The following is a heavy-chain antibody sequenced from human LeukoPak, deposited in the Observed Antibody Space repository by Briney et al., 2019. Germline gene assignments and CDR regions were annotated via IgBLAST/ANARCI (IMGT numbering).Heavy chain of an antibody. CDR3: ARTRYYYGSRSYGAPYYFDY. CDR1: GYFIRSGFY. CDR2: FYHSGST. D-gene: IGHD3-10*01. V-gene: IGHV4-38-2*02. Sequence: PSETLSLTCTVSGYFIRSGFYWGWIRQPPGKGLEWIGSFYHSGSTYYNPSLKNRLTISVDTSKNQFSLKLSSVTAADTAVYYCARTRYYYGSRSYGAPYYFDYWGQGTLVTVSS. J-gene: IGHJ4*02.